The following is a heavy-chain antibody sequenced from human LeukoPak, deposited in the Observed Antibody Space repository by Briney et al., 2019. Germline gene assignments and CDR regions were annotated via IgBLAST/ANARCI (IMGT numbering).Heavy chain of an antibody. V-gene: IGHV1-18*01. D-gene: IGHD5-18*01. CDR3: ARRDSNTAFDY. CDR1: GYTFARFG. Sequence: AASVKVSCKASGYTFARFGITWVRQASGQGLEWMGWISPDIGNTTSAQQFQGRVILTTDTLTSTAYMDLRSLRSDDTAVYYCARRDSNTAFDYWGQGTQVSVSS. J-gene: IGHJ4*02. CDR2: ISPDIGNT.